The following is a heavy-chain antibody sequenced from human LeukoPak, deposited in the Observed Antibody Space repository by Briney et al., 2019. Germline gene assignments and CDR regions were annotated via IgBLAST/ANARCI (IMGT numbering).Heavy chain of an antibody. V-gene: IGHV4-39*07. Sequence: PSETLSLTCTVSGGSISSSSYYWGWIRQPPGKGLEWIGSIYYSGSTYYNPSLKSRVTISVDTSKNQFSLKLSSVTAADTAVYYCARGLYGLSFYWGQGTLVTVSS. CDR2: IYYSGST. D-gene: IGHD2-2*02. CDR1: GGSISSSSYY. J-gene: IGHJ4*02. CDR3: ARGLYGLSFY.